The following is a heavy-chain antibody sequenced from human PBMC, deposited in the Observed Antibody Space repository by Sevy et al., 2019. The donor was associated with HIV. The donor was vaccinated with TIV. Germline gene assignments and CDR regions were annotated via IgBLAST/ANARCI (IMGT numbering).Heavy chain of an antibody. D-gene: IGHD3-10*01. V-gene: IGHV3-13*01. CDR3: ARGRVHRVDYGGSGNYYTSWYFDY. Sequence: GGSLRLSCAASRFTFSTYDMHWVRQVTGKGLEWVSGIGAAGDTYYSGSVKGRFTISRENAKTSLYLQMNSLRAGDTAVYYCARGRVHRVDYGGSGNYYTSWYFDYWGQGTLVTVSS. CDR1: RFTFSTYD. CDR2: IGAAGDT. J-gene: IGHJ4*02.